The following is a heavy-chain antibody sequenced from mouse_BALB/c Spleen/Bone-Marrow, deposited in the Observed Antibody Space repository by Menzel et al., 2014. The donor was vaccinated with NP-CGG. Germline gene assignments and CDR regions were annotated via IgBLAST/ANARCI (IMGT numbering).Heavy chain of an antibody. J-gene: IGHJ4*01. Sequence: VMLVESGPGLVAPSQSLSITCTISGFSLTSYGVHWVRQPPGKGLEWLVAIWSDGSTTDNSALKSRLSISKDNSKSQVFLKMNSLQTDDTAMYYCARCYYGYAMDYWGQGTSVTVSS. CDR2: IWSDGST. CDR3: ARCYYGYAMDY. CDR1: GFSLTSYG. D-gene: IGHD1-1*01. V-gene: IGHV2-6-1*01.